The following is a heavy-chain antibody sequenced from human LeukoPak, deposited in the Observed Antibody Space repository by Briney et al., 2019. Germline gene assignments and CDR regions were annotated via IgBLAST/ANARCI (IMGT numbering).Heavy chain of an antibody. Sequence: PGGSLRLSCAASGFTFSTYSMNWVRQAPGKGLEWVSATSGRSDYIFYADSVRGRFTISRDNAKNSLYLQMNNLRAEDTAVYYCARELWLKVFDIWGQGTMVTVSS. CDR1: GFTFSTYS. J-gene: IGHJ3*02. D-gene: IGHD3-10*01. CDR3: ARELWLKVFDI. CDR2: TSGRSDYI. V-gene: IGHV3-21*06.